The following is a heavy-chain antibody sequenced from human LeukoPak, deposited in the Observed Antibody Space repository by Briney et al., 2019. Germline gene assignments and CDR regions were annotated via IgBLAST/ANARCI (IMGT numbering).Heavy chain of an antibody. V-gene: IGHV3-7*01. Sequence: GGSLRLSCAASGFTFSSYWMSWVRQAPGKGLEWVANIKQDGSEKYYVDSVKGRFTISRDNSKNTLYLQMNSLRAEDTAVYYCARDYYDSPLSYWGQGTLVTVSS. CDR1: GFTFSSYW. J-gene: IGHJ4*02. CDR2: IKQDGSEK. CDR3: ARDYYDSPLSY. D-gene: IGHD3-22*01.